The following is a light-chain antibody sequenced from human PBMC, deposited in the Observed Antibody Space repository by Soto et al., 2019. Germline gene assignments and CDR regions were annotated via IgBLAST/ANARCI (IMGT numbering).Light chain of an antibody. Sequence: EIVLTQSPATLSLSPGERATLSCRASQSVSSYLAWYQQKPGQTPRLLIYDASNRAPGIPARFSGSGSGTDFTLTISSLEPEDFAFYYCQQRRSWPRTFGQGTNLEIK. V-gene: IGKV3-11*01. J-gene: IGKJ2*01. CDR1: QSVSSY. CDR2: DAS. CDR3: QQRRSWPRT.